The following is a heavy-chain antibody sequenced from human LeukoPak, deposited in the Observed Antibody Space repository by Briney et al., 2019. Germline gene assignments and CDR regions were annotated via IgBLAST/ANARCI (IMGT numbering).Heavy chain of an antibody. Sequence: GESLKISCKGSGYTFTSYGISWVRQAPGQGLEWMGWISAYNGNTNYAQKLQGRVTMTTDTSTSTAYMELRSLRSDDTAVYYCARRFDTAMVDLFPPYMDVWGKGTTVTVSS. CDR1: GYTFTSYG. J-gene: IGHJ6*03. V-gene: IGHV1-18*01. CDR2: ISAYNGNT. CDR3: ARRFDTAMVDLFPPYMDV. D-gene: IGHD5-18*01.